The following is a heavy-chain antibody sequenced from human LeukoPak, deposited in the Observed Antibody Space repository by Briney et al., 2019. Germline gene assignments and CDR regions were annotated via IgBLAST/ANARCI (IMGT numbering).Heavy chain of an antibody. Sequence: GSLRLSCAASGFTFDDYGMSWVRQAPGKGVEWVSGINWNGASTGYADSVKGRFTISRDNAKNSLYLQMNSLRAEDTALYHCARLGGSQEIDYWGQGTLVTVSS. CDR1: GFTFDDYG. CDR2: INWNGAST. J-gene: IGHJ4*02. V-gene: IGHV3-20*01. D-gene: IGHD1-26*01. CDR3: ARLGGSQEIDY.